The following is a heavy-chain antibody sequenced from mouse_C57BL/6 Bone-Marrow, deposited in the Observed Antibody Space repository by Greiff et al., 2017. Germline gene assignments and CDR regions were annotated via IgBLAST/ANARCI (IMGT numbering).Heavy chain of an antibody. Sequence: VQLKESGAELVRPGASVKLSCTASGFNIKDDYIHWVKQRPEQGLEWIGWIDPEIGDTEYASKFQGKATITSDTSSTTAYLQLSSLTSEDTAVYYCSSCEGDYYDFWGRGTPLTVAS. V-gene: IGHV14-4*01. CDR2: IDPEIGDT. D-gene: IGHD3-1*01. J-gene: IGHJ2*01. CDR3: SSCEGDYYDF. CDR1: GFNIKDDY.